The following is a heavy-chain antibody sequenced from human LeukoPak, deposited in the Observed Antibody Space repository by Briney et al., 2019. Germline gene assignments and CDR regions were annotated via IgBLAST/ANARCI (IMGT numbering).Heavy chain of an antibody. CDR3: ARDKGYSSDT. CDR2: IKGDGSST. V-gene: IGHV3-74*01. D-gene: IGHD5-18*01. CDR1: GFTFNIYW. Sequence: GGSLRLSCAASGFTFNIYWMHWVRQAPGKGLVWVSLIKGDGSSTNYADSVKGRFTISRDNAKNTLYLQMDSLRAEDTATYYCARDKGYSSDTRGQGTLVTVSS. J-gene: IGHJ4*02.